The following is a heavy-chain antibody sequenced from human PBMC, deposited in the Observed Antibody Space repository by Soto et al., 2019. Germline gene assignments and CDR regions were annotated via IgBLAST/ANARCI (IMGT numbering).Heavy chain of an antibody. D-gene: IGHD4-17*01. CDR3: DYQVTKLHVFHI. Sequence: GRYLKLCCVVYGETGSSHYMTWVRQTPGKGLEWVSIIYASDSTFYADSVKGRFTISRDNSKNTVYLQLNSLRAEDTAVYYCDYQVTKLHVFHICGQGT. CDR1: GETGSSHY. V-gene: IGHV3-53*01. CDR2: IYASDST. J-gene: IGHJ3*02.